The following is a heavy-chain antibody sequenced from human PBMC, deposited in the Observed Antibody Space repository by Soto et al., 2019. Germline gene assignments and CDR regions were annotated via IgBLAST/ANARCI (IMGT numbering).Heavy chain of an antibody. CDR2: IHYSGDT. CDR3: ARHFSRGWVYHYGLDV. CDR1: GDCISRGNYY. J-gene: IGHJ6*01. V-gene: IGHV4-39*01. Sequence: SETLSLTCTGSGDCISRGNYYWGWIRQPAGKGLEGMGSIHYSGDTYYSSSLKSRLIISVDTSRNQFSLQLTSVTAADTAVYYCARHFSRGWVYHYGLDVWGQGTTVT. D-gene: IGHD6-19*01.